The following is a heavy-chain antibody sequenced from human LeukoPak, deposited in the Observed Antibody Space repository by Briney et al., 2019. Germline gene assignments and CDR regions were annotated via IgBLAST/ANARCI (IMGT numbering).Heavy chain of an antibody. V-gene: IGHV3-21*01. D-gene: IGHD2-2*01. CDR3: ARGRVVVPAAMERYYFDY. Sequence: PGGSLRLSCAASGVTFSSYSMNWVRQAPGKGLEWVSSISSSSSYIYYADSVKGRFTISRDNAKNSLYLQMNSLRAEDTAVYYCARGRVVVPAAMERYYFDYWGQGTLVTVSS. CDR1: GVTFSSYS. J-gene: IGHJ4*02. CDR2: ISSSSSYI.